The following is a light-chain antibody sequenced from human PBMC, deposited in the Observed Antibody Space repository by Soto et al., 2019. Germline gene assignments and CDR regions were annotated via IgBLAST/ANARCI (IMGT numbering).Light chain of an antibody. CDR1: QSVSSN. J-gene: IGKJ4*01. CDR3: QQYNNWPLT. CDR2: GAS. V-gene: IGKV3-15*01. Sequence: EFVLTQSPGTLAFSPVEISTLSCMASQSVSSNLAWYQQKPGQAPRLLIYGASTRATGIPARFSGSGSGTEFTLTISSLQSEDFAVYYCQQYNNWPLTFGGGTKVDIK.